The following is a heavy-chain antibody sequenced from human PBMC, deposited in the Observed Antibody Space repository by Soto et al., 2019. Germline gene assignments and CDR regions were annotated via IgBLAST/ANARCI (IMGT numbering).Heavy chain of an antibody. CDR3: ARTKYCSSTSCYWRGMDV. D-gene: IGHD2-2*01. J-gene: IGHJ6*02. CDR1: GFTFSSHA. V-gene: IGHV3-30-3*01. CDR2: ISYGGTNK. Sequence: QVQLVESGGGVVQTGRSLRLSCVASGFTFSSHAMNWVRQAPGKGLEWVAVISYGGTNKYYADSEKGRFTVSRDNSKNTMYLQMISLRAEDTAVYYCARTKYCSSTSCYWRGMDVWGQGTTVTVSS.